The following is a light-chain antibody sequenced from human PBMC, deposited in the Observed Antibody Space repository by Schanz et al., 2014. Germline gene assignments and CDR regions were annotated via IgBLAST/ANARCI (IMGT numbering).Light chain of an antibody. V-gene: IGLV1-44*01. CDR1: RSNIGSNS. CDR2: SND. J-gene: IGLJ3*02. CDR3: AAWDDSLNGQL. Sequence: QSVLAQPPSASETPGQRISISCSGGRSNIGSNSVNWYQQLPGTAPKLLIYSNDRRPSGVPDRFSASKSGTSASLAISGLQSEDEADYYCAAWDDSLNGQLFGGGIKLTVL.